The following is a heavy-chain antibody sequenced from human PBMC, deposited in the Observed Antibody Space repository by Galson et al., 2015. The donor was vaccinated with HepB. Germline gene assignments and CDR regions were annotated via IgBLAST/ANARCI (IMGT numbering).Heavy chain of an antibody. D-gene: IGHD2-2*01. Sequence: SVKVSCKASGYTFTGYFIHWVRQAPGQGLEWMGWINPNSGGTNYAQKFQDWVTMTRDTSISTAYMELSRLRSDDTAVYYCAREGGLGYCTSTSCSADYYMDVGGKGTTVTVSS. CDR2: INPNSGGT. J-gene: IGHJ6*03. CDR3: AREGGLGYCTSTSCSADYYMDV. CDR1: GYTFTGYF. V-gene: IGHV1-2*04.